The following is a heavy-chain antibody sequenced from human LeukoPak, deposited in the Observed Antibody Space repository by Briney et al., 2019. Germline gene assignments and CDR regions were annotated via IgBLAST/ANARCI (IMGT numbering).Heavy chain of an antibody. Sequence: GGSLILSCAAYGFTFSSHGMHLVRQAPAKGLERVALIWYDGSKKNYADSVKGRFTISRDDSKSTLYLQINSLRAEDTAVYYCAKDLSYGSNWFDPWGQGTLVTVSS. CDR1: GFTFSSHG. J-gene: IGHJ5*02. CDR3: AKDLSYGSNWFDP. CDR2: IWYDGSKK. V-gene: IGHV3-33*06. D-gene: IGHD5-18*01.